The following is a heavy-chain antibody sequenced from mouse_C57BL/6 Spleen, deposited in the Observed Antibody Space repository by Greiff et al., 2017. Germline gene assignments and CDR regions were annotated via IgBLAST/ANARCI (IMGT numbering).Heavy chain of an antibody. D-gene: IGHD1-2*01. Sequence: QVHVKQPGAELVMPGASVKLSCKASGYTFTSYWMHWVKQRPGQGLEWIGEIDPSDSYTNYNQKFKGKSTLTVDKSSSTAYMQLSSLTSEDSAVYYCARWPLRRDDYAMDYWGQGTSVTVSS. CDR3: ARWPLRRDDYAMDY. CDR2: IDPSDSYT. CDR1: GYTFTSYW. J-gene: IGHJ4*01. V-gene: IGHV1-69*01.